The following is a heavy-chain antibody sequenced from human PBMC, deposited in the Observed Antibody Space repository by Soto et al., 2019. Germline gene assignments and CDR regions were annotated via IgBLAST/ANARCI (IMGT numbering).Heavy chain of an antibody. J-gene: IGHJ6*02. V-gene: IGHV3-15*01. D-gene: IGHD2-2*01. Sequence: GSLRLSCTVSGFTFSNTWMTWVRQAPGKGLEWVGRIKSKTDDGTTDYAAPVKGRFTISRDDSRNTLYLQMNSLKTEDTAVYYCTTDSSSWAYYYYYGMDVWGQGTTVTVSS. CDR3: TTDSSSWAYYYYYGMDV. CDR2: IKSKTDDGTT. CDR1: GFTFSNTW.